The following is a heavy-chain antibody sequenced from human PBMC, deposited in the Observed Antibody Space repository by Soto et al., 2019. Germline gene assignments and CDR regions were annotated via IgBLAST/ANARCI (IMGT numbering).Heavy chain of an antibody. Sequence: SETLSLTCTVSGGSISSGDYYWSWIRQPPGKGLEWIGYIYYSGSTYYNPSLKSRVTISVDTSKNQFSLKLSSVTAADTAVYYCASYSGDSTFQHWGQGTLVTVSS. D-gene: IGHD1-26*01. CDR2: IYYSGST. V-gene: IGHV4-30-4*01. CDR1: GGSISSGDYY. J-gene: IGHJ1*01. CDR3: ASYSGDSTFQH.